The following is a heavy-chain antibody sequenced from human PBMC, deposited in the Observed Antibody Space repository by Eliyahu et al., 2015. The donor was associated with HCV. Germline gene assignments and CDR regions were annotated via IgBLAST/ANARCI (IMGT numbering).Heavy chain of an antibody. CDR1: GDNFNIFX. D-gene: IGHD2-21*02. CDR3: ARAYCGGDCFVFDYYGMDV. CDR2: LXPAXETP. V-gene: IGHV1-69*06. J-gene: IGHJ6*01. Sequence: QVQLVQSGAEVKKPGSSVKVSCRASGDNFNIFXPVWVRQAPGQGLEWMGGLXPAXETPKXAQKXQSRVTITADMSTRTAYMELSRLTSDDTAVYYCARAYCGGDCFVFDYYGMDVWGQGTRVTVSS.